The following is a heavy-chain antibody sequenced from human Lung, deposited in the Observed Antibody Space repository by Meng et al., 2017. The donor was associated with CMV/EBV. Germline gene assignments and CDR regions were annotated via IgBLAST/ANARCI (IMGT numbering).Heavy chain of an antibody. J-gene: IGHJ4*02. CDR3: AAGEGQLSLDH. V-gene: IGHV1-18*01. CDR2: VSAYSGHT. CDR1: PYTFINYQ. D-gene: IGHD5-18*01. Sequence: SVXVSCNAFPYTFINYQFNWLRLVPGQGLEWMGRVSAYSGHTHYAQNFQGRVILTTETSTDTVFMQLTGLTADDTAIYYCAAGEGQLSLDHWGQGTLVTVAS.